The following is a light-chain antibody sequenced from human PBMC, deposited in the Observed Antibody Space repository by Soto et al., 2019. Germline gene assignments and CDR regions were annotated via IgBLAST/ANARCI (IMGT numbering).Light chain of an antibody. Sequence: QSVLTQPPSVSATPGQDVAISCSGSSSNIENNYVSWYQQLPGTAPKLLIFETDKRPSWIPDRFSGSKSRMSATLGITGLQTGDEADYYCGSWYSSLRVVLFGGGTKLTVL. CDR2: ETD. V-gene: IGLV1-51*02. J-gene: IGLJ2*01. CDR1: SSNIENNY. CDR3: GSWYSSLRVVL.